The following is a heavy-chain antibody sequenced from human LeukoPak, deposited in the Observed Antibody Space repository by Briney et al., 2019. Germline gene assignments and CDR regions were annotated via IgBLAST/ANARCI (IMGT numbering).Heavy chain of an antibody. V-gene: IGHV4-61*02. Sequence: SETLSLTCTVSGGSISSGSYYWSWIRQPAGKGLEWIGRIYTSGSTNYNPSLKSRVTTSVDTSKNQFSLKLSSVTAADTAVYYCARISRDGYNYFDYWGQGTLVTVSS. D-gene: IGHD5-24*01. CDR3: ARISRDGYNYFDY. CDR1: GGSISSGSYY. CDR2: IYTSGST. J-gene: IGHJ4*02.